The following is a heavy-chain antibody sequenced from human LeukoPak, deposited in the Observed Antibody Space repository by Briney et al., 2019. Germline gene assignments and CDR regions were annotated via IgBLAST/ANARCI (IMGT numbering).Heavy chain of an antibody. CDR3: AREGGYYDSKPTPNFDY. J-gene: IGHJ4*02. CDR1: GYTFTSYA. V-gene: IGHV7-4-1*02. CDR2: INTNTGNP. D-gene: IGHD3-22*01. Sequence: ASVKVSCKASGYTFTSYAMNWVRQAPGQGLEWMGWINTNTGNPTYAQGFTGRFVFSLDTSVSTAYLQISSLKAEDTAVYYCAREGGYYDSKPTPNFDYWGQGTLVTVSS.